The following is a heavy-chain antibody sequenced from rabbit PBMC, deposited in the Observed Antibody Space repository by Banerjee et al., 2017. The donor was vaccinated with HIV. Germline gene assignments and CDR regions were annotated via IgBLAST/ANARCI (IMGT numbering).Heavy chain of an antibody. CDR2: IYVGKGST. CDR1: GFDFSRYY. V-gene: IGHV1S7*01. Sequence: QLKETGGGLVQPGGSLTLSCKASGFDFSRYYMSWVRQAPGKGLEWIGIIYVGKGSTDYASWVNGRFTISSDNAQNTVDLQMNSLTAADTATYFCARTGYDSSGWGVWSYFNLWGPGTLVTVS. CDR3: ARTGYDSSGWGVWSYFNL. J-gene: IGHJ4*01. D-gene: IGHD4-1*01.